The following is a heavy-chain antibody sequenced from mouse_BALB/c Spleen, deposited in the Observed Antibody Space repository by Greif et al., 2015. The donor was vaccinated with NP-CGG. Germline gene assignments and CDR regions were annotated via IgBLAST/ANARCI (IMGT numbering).Heavy chain of an antibody. CDR3: ARRTGTEAMDY. J-gene: IGHJ4*01. Sequence: LMESRPELVKPGASVKISCKASGYPFTDYYINWVNQKPGLGLEWIGCIYPGRGNTKYNEKFKGKATLTVDTSSSTAYMQLSSLTSEDTAVYFCARRTGTEAMDYWGQGTSVTVSS. CDR2: IYPGRGNT. CDR1: GYPFTDYY. D-gene: IGHD4-1*01. V-gene: IGHV1-84*02.